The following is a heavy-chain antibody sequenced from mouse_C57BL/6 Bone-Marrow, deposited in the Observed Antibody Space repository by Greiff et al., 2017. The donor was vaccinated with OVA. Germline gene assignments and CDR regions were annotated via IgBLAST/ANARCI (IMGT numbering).Heavy chain of an antibody. CDR2: ISSGSSTI. CDR1: GFTFSDYG. Sequence: DVMLVESGGGLVKPGGSLKLSCAASGFTFSDYGMHWVRQAPEKGLEWVAYISSGSSTIYYADTVKGRFTISRDKATNTLFLQMTSLRSEETAVYYCDRSWLLHVDYWGQGTTLTVSS. CDR3: DRSWLLHVDY. J-gene: IGHJ2*01. V-gene: IGHV5-17*01. D-gene: IGHD2-3*01.